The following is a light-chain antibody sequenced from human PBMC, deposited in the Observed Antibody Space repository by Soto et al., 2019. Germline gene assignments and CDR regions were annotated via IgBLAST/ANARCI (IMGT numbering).Light chain of an antibody. J-gene: IGLJ1*01. CDR2: GND. CDR1: SSNIGAGYD. CDR3: QSYGSSTSATFV. V-gene: IGLV1-40*01. Sequence: QSVLTQPPSVSGAPGQRVTISCTGSSSNIGAGYDVHWYQQLPGKAPKLLIYGNDNRPSGVPERFSGSKSGTSASLAITGLRADDEADYYCQSYGSSTSATFVFGTGIKVAVL.